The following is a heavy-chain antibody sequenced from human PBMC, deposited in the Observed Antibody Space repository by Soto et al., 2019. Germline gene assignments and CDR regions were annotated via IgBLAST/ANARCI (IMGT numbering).Heavy chain of an antibody. D-gene: IGHD6-19*01. CDR1: GYIFTAYY. Sequence: ASVKVSCKASGYIFTAYYMHWVRQAPGQGPEWMGWINPDSGGTSYAPKFQGRVTMTRDTSSSTVYMELRRLRSDDTALYYCARDVAGAYYFDYWGQGTLVTVSS. CDR2: INPDSGGT. J-gene: IGHJ4*02. V-gene: IGHV1-2*02. CDR3: ARDVAGAYYFDY.